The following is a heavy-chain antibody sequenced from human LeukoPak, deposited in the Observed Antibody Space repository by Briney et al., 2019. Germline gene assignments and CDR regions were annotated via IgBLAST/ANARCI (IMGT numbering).Heavy chain of an antibody. D-gene: IGHD3-9*01. CDR3: AREPGPNYDILTGYYSDYYYYGMDV. Sequence: GGSLRLSCAASGFTFSSYEMNWVRQAPGKGLEWVSYISSSGSTIYYADSVKGRFTISRDNAENSLYLQMNSLRAEDTAVYYCAREPGPNYDILTGYYSDYYYYGMDVWGKGTTVTVSS. CDR1: GFTFSSYE. J-gene: IGHJ6*04. V-gene: IGHV3-48*03. CDR2: ISSSGSTI.